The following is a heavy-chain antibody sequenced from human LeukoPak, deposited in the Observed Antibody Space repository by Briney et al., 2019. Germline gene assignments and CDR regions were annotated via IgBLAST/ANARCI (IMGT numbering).Heavy chain of an antibody. CDR1: GDSFTSVTDY. J-gene: IGHJ4*02. Sequence: PSETLSLTCTVSGDSFTSVTDYWAWIRQPLGKGLEWIASGDYSGGTYYNPSLESRVAISADMSKNQISLKLTSVTGADTAVYYCAGERGQEYSSGWYKTNYFYNWGQGIRVTVSS. CDR3: AGERGQEYSSGWYKTNYFYN. CDR2: GDYSGGT. V-gene: IGHV4-39*07. D-gene: IGHD6-19*01.